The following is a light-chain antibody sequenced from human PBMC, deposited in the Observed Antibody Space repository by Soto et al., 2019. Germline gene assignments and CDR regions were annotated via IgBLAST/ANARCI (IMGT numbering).Light chain of an antibody. V-gene: IGKV1-5*03. Sequence: DIPMTQSPSTLSASVGDRVTITCRASQSISSWLAWYQQKPGKAPKLLIYKASSLESGVPSRFSGSGSGTEFTLTISSLQPDDFATYYCQQYNSYSTSGQGTKVEIK. CDR1: QSISSW. J-gene: IGKJ1*01. CDR3: QQYNSYST. CDR2: KAS.